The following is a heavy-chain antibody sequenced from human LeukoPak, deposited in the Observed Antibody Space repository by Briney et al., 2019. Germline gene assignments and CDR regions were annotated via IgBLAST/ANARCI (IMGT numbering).Heavy chain of an antibody. V-gene: IGHV3-7*04. D-gene: IGHD2-15*01. Sequence: GGSLRLSCAASGFTFSSYWMSWVRQAPGKGLEWVANIKQDGSEKYYVDSVKGRFTISRDNAKNSLYLQMNSLRAEDTAVYCCAGRYCSGGSCYVDYWAQGTLVTVSS. CDR2: IKQDGSEK. CDR3: AGRYCSGGSCYVDY. J-gene: IGHJ4*02. CDR1: GFTFSSYW.